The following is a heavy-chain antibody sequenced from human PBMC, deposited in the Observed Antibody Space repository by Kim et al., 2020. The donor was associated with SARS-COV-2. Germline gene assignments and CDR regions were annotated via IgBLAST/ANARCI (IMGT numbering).Heavy chain of an antibody. CDR3: ARDPALRYYGTSDRYHHDS. D-gene: IGHD3-16*02. Sequence: SETLSLTCTVSGGSISSGEYYWSWIRQPPGKGLEWIGYIYYSGSTHYNPSLKSRISMSVDTSKNQFSLKLTSVTAADTAVYYCARDPALRYYGTSDRYHHDSWGQGTLVTVSS. V-gene: IGHV4-30-4*01. J-gene: IGHJ4*02. CDR1: GGSISSGEYY. CDR2: IYYSGST.